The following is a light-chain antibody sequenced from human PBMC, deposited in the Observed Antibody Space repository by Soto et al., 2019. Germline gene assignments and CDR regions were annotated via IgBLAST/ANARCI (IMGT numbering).Light chain of an antibody. V-gene: IGKV3-20*01. Sequence: EIVLTQSPGTLSLSPGERATLSCRASQSVSSSYLAWYQQKPGQAPRLLIYGASSRATVIPDRFSGSGSGTDFTLTISRLEPEDCAVYYCQQYGSSPPFTFGGGNKVEIK. CDR1: QSVSSSY. CDR2: GAS. CDR3: QQYGSSPPFT. J-gene: IGKJ4*01.